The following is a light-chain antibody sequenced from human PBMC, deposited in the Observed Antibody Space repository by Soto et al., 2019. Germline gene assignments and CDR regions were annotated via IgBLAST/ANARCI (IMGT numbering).Light chain of an antibody. V-gene: IGKV3D-15*01. CDR2: GVY. Sequence: EILMTQSPTILSLSPGERATLSCRSSQSVSSNLAWYQQKPGQAPRLLIYGVYTRAPGIPARFSGSGSGTEFTLTISSLQSEEFAVYYGQKYHIWPPRTFGQGTKVDIK. CDR3: QKYHIWPPRT. CDR1: QSVSSN. J-gene: IGKJ1*01.